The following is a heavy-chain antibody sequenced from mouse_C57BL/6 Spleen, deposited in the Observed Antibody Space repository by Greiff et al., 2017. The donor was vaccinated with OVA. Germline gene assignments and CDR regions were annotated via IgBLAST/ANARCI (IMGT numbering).Heavy chain of an antibody. CDR1: GFTFSDYG. CDR3: ARGDYDYGEGYAMDY. D-gene: IGHD2-4*01. V-gene: IGHV5-17*01. Sequence: EVMLVESGGGLVKPGGSLTLSCAASGFTFSDYGMHWVRQAPEKGLEWVAYISSGSSTIYYADTVKGRFTISRDNAKNTLFLQMTSLRSEDTAMYYCARGDYDYGEGYAMDYWGQGTSVTVSS. CDR2: ISSGSSTI. J-gene: IGHJ4*01.